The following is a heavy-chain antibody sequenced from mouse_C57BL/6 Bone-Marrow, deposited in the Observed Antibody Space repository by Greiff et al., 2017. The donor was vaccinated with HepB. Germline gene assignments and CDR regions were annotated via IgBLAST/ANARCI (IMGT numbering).Heavy chain of an antibody. CDR3: ARERLRRRRSGYFDY. V-gene: IGHV1-9*01. CDR1: GYTFTGYW. Sequence: QVQLQQSGAELMKPGASVKLSCKAPGYTFTGYWIEWVKQRPGHGLEWIGEILPGSGSTNYNEKFKGKATFTADTSSNTAYMQLSSLTTEDSAIYYCARERLRRRRSGYFDYWGQGTTLTVSS. D-gene: IGHD2-2*01. J-gene: IGHJ2*01. CDR2: ILPGSGST.